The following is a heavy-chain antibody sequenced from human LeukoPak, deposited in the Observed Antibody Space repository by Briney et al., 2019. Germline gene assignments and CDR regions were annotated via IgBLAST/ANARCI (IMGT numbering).Heavy chain of an antibody. CDR1: GFAFSSQA. J-gene: IGHJ4*02. CDR2: ISDSGGST. Sequence: GGSLRLSCAASGFAFSSQAMGWVRQAPGKGLEWVSVISDSGGSTYYADSVKGRFTISRDNSKNTLYLQMNSLRAEDTAVYFCAKDARRTIGWYFFDYWGQGTLVTVSS. V-gene: IGHV3-23*01. CDR3: AKDARRTIGWYFFDY. D-gene: IGHD6-19*01.